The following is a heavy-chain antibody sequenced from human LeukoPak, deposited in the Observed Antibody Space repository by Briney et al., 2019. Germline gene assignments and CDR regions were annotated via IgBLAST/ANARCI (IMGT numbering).Heavy chain of an antibody. D-gene: IGHD3-3*01. CDR1: GFTFDDYA. Sequence: PGGSLRLSCAASGFTFDDYAMHWVRQAPGKGLEWVSGISWNSGSIGYADSVKGRFTISRDNAKNSLYLQMNSLRAEDTALYYCAKSTIFGVVIDYFDYWGQGTLVTVSS. CDR3: AKSTIFGVVIDYFDY. V-gene: IGHV3-9*01. J-gene: IGHJ4*02. CDR2: ISWNSGSI.